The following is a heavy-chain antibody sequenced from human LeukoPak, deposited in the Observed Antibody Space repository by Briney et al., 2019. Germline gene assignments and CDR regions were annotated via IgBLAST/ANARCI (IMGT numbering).Heavy chain of an antibody. CDR2: IYYSGST. V-gene: IGHV4-59*12. Sequence: SGTLSLTCTVSGGSISSYYWSWLRQPPGKGLEWIGYIYYSGSTNYNPSLKSRVTVSVDTSKNQFSLKLSSVTAADTAIYYCARDSGTTGEVKFDPWGQGTLVTVSS. CDR1: GGSISSYY. CDR3: ARDSGTTGEVKFDP. D-gene: IGHD3-10*01. J-gene: IGHJ5*02.